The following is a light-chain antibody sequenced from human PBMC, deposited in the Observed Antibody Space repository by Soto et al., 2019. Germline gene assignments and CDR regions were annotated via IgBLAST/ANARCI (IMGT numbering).Light chain of an antibody. J-gene: IGLJ1*01. V-gene: IGLV2-14*01. CDR3: SSYTTSNTRQIV. CDR1: SSDVVGYNY. Sequence: SVLTQPAPLSGSPGQSITLSCTGNSSDVVGYNYVSWYQHHPGKAPKLIIYDVTNRPSGVSNPFSGSKSGNTASLTISGLQPEDEADYYCSSYTTSNTRQIVFGTGTKVTVL. CDR2: DVT.